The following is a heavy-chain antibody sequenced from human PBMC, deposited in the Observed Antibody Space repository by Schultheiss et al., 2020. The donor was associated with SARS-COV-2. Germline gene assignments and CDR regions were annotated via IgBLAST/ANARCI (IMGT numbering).Heavy chain of an antibody. CDR1: GGSISSYY. D-gene: IGHD2-15*01. CDR3: ARDFGPQGYYYYYMDV. CDR2: IYTSGST. Sequence: SETLSLTCTVSGGSISSYYWGWIRQPAGKGLEWIVRIYTSGSTKYNPSLKSRVTMSVDTSKNQFSLKLSSVTAADTAVYYCARDFGPQGYYYYYMDVWGKGTTVTVSS. V-gene: IGHV4-4*07. J-gene: IGHJ6*03.